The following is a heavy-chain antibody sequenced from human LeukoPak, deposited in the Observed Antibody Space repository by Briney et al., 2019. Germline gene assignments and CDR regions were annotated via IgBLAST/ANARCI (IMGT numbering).Heavy chain of an antibody. J-gene: IGHJ4*02. CDR2: IYYSGST. V-gene: IGHV4-31*03. CDR1: GGSISSGGYY. D-gene: IGHD3-16*01. Sequence: SETLSLTCTVFGGSISSGGYYLSWIRQHPGKGLEWIGYIYYSGSTYYNPSLKSRVTISVDTSKNQFSLKLSSVTAADTAVYYCARGGALGPPYFDYWGQGTLVTVSS. CDR3: ARGGALGPPYFDY.